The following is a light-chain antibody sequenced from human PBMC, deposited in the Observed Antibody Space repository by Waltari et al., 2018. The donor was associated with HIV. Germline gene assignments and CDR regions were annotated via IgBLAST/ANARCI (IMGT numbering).Light chain of an antibody. V-gene: IGLV1-40*01. CDR2: ANI. J-gene: IGLJ2*01. CDR1: SSNIGAGYD. CDR3: QSYDSSLSAYVV. Sequence: QSVLTQPSSVSGAPGQRVTISCTGTSSNIGAGYDVHWYQQLPGTAPKLLIYANIHRPSGVPDRFSVSKSATSASLAITGLQAEDEADYFCQSYDSSLSAYVVFGGGTKLTVL.